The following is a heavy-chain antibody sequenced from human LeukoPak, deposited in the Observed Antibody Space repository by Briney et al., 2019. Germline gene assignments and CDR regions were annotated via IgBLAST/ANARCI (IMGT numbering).Heavy chain of an antibody. V-gene: IGHV3-30*03. CDR1: GFTFSSYG. D-gene: IGHD3-10*01. J-gene: IGHJ4*02. CDR2: ISYDGSHK. Sequence: GGSLRLSGAASGFTFSSYGMHWVRQAPGKGLEWVAGISYDGSHKNYVDSVKGRFTISRENSKNTLYLHVNSLRAVDTAVYYCAREAPYYYGAGSYYTAWGQGTLVTVSS. CDR3: AREAPYYYGAGSYYTA.